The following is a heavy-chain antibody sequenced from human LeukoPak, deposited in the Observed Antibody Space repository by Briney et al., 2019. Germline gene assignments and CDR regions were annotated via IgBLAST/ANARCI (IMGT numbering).Heavy chain of an antibody. CDR1: GFTFGNYA. J-gene: IGHJ4*02. CDR3: ARGSWDTFDY. CDR2: ISGNGDTK. D-gene: IGHD5-18*01. V-gene: IGHV3-23*01. Sequence: GGSLRLSCAASGFTFGNYAMSWVRQAPGKGLEWVSVISGNGDTKYYANPVKGRFTISRDNPKNTLYLQMNSLRAEDTAVYYCARGSWDTFDYWGQGTLVTVSS.